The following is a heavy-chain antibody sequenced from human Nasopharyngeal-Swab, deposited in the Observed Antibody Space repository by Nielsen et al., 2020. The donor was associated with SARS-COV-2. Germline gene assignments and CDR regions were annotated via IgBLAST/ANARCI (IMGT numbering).Heavy chain of an antibody. CDR2: IDPSDSYT. Sequence: GESLKISCKGSGSSFTSYWISWVRQMPGKGLEWMGRIDPSDSYTNYSPSFQGHVTISADKSITTAYLQWSGLKASDTAMYYCARHEGYSSSWYTQSFFDYWGQGTPVTVSS. V-gene: IGHV5-10-1*01. J-gene: IGHJ4*02. D-gene: IGHD6-13*01. CDR3: ARHEGYSSSWYTQSFFDY. CDR1: GSSFTSYW.